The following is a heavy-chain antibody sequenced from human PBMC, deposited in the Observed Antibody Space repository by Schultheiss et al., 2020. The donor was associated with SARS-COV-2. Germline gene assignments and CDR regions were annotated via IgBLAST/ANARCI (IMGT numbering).Heavy chain of an antibody. CDR1: GGSISSYY. D-gene: IGHD2-2*01. Sequence: SETLSLTCTVSGGSISSYYWGWIRQPPGKGLEWIGSIYYSGNTYYNPSLKSRVTISVDASKNQFSLKLSSVTAADTAVYYCARVFIVVVPAAPDVWGKGTTVTVSS. CDR2: IYYSGNT. V-gene: IGHV4-39*07. CDR3: ARVFIVVVPAAPDV. J-gene: IGHJ6*04.